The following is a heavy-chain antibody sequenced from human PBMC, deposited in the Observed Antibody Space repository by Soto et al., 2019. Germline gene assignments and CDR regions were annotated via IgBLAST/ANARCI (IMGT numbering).Heavy chain of an antibody. Sequence: SETLSLTCTVSNGSISNYFWSWIRQSPGKGLEWIGDVYYTGSTSYNPSLKGRVTMSVDTSKMQFSLKLSSVTAADTAVYYCARYSSGWPGNGMDVWGQGTTVTVSS. CDR1: NGSISNYF. CDR2: VYYTGST. V-gene: IGHV4-59*01. J-gene: IGHJ6*02. CDR3: ARYSSGWPGNGMDV. D-gene: IGHD6-19*01.